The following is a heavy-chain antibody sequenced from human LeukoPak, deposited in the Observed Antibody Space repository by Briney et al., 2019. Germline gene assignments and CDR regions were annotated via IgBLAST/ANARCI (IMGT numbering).Heavy chain of an antibody. D-gene: IGHD3-16*01. CDR3: ARRGKGLGYYMDV. CDR1: GYTFTSYD. V-gene: IGHV1-8*01. CDR2: MNPNSGNT. J-gene: IGHJ6*03. Sequence: ASVKVSCRASGYTFTSYDIKWVRQATGQGLEWMGRMNPNSGNTDYAQKFQGRVTMTRNTSISTAYMELSSLTSEDTAMYYCARRGKGLGYYMDVWGKGTTVTVSS.